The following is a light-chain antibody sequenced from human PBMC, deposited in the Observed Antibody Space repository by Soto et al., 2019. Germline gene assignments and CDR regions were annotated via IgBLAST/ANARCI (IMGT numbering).Light chain of an antibody. CDR2: DAS. CDR3: QQRSNWPPVT. J-gene: IGKJ2*01. V-gene: IGKV3-11*01. CDR1: QSVSSY. Sequence: EIVLTQSPATLSLSPGERATLSCRASQSVSSYLAWYQQKPGQAPRLLIYDASNRATGIPARFSGSGSGTDSTLTISSIEPEDFAVYYYQQRSNWPPVTFGQGTKLEIK.